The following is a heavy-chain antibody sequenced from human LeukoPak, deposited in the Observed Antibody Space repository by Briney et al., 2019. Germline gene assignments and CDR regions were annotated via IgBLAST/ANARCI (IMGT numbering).Heavy chain of an antibody. CDR1: GGSISSSSYY. CDR2: IYYSGST. V-gene: IGHV4-39*01. J-gene: IGHJ4*02. CDR3: ARLSERITIFGVVIIGFDY. D-gene: IGHD3-3*01. Sequence: SETLSLTCTVSGGSISSSSYYWGWIRQPPGKGLEWIGRIYYSGSTYYNPSLKSRVTISVDTSKNQFSLKLSSVTAADTAVYYCARLSERITIFGVVIIGFDYWGQGTLVTVSS.